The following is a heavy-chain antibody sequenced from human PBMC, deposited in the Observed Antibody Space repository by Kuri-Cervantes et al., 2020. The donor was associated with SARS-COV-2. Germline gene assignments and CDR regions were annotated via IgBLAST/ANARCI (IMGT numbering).Heavy chain of an antibody. Sequence: SVNVSCMSCGYTLTGYYMHGVRQAPGQGLEWMGWINHNSGGTNYAQKFQGRVTKTRDTSISAAYMELSRLRSDDTAVYFCARQCSSPDCLDYFDYWGQGTLVTVSS. D-gene: IGHD2-2*01. CDR2: INHNSGGT. CDR3: ARQCSSPDCLDYFDY. J-gene: IGHJ4*02. V-gene: IGHV1-2*02. CDR1: GYTLTGYY.